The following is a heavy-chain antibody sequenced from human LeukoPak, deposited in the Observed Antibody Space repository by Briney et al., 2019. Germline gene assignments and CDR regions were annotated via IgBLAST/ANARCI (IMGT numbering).Heavy chain of an antibody. V-gene: IGHV1-69*05. Sequence: ASVKVSCKASGGTFSSYAISWVRQAPGQGLEWMGRIIPIFGTANYAQKFQGRVTITTDESTSTAYMELSSLRSEDTAVYYCAGEQAVCTDGGNLDYWGQGTLVTVSS. J-gene: IGHJ4*02. D-gene: IGHD4-23*01. CDR2: IIPIFGTA. CDR1: GGTFSSYA. CDR3: AGEQAVCTDGGNLDY.